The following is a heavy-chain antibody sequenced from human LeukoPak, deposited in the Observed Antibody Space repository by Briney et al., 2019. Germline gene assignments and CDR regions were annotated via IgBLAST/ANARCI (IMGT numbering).Heavy chain of an antibody. D-gene: IGHD5-18*01. CDR2: IYYSGST. J-gene: IGHJ2*01. V-gene: IGHV4-31*03. CDR1: GGSISSGGYY. Sequence: SETLSLTCTVSGGSISSGGYYWSWIRQHPGKGLEWIGYIYYSGSTYYNPSLKSRVTISVDTSKNQFSLKLSSVTAADTAVYYCAGQGYSYGYSYWYFDFWGRGTLVTVSS. CDR3: AGQGYSYGYSYWYFDF.